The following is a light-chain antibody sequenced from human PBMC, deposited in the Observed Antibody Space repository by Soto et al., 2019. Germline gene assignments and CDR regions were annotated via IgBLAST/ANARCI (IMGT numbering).Light chain of an antibody. V-gene: IGKV1D-13*01. CDR3: QHCNNWPPDYT. J-gene: IGKJ2*01. CDR2: AAS. Sequence: AILLTQSPSSLSASVGDRVTITCRASQGIDSSFAWYQQKPGKAPKLLIYAASSLQSGVPSRFSGSGSGTDFTLTISSLQPEDFAVYYCQHCNNWPPDYTFGQGTKVDIK. CDR1: QGIDSS.